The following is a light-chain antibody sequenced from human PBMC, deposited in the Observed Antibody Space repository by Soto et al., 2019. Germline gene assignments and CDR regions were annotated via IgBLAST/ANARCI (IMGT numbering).Light chain of an antibody. CDR2: GAS. J-gene: IGKJ1*01. CDR3: QQYDSPPRT. Sequence: EIVLTQSPGTLSLSPGKRVTLSCRASQSISSTYLAWYQQKPGQAPRLLIYGASSRATGIPDRFSGSGSGTDFTLTISRLEPEDFAVYSWQQYDSPPRTFGQGTKVEVQ. V-gene: IGKV3-20*01. CDR1: QSISSTY.